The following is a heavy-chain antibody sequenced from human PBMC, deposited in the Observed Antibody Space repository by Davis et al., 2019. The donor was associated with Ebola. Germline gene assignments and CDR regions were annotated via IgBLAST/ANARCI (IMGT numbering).Heavy chain of an antibody. CDR2: INPNSGGT. CDR3: ARDLEERDGDSWSYYYYYMDL. CDR1: GYTFTGYY. D-gene: IGHD6-13*01. Sequence: ASVKVSCKASGYTFTGYYIHWVRQAPGQGLEWMGWINPNSGGTNYAQKFQGRVTMTRDTSINTAYMELSRLRSDDTAVYYCARDLEERDGDSWSYYYYYMDLWGKGTTVTVSS. V-gene: IGHV1-2*02. J-gene: IGHJ6*03.